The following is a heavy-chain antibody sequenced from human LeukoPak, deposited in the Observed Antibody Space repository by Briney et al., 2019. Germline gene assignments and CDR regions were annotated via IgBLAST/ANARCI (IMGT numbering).Heavy chain of an antibody. CDR3: ARVTWLLRRYIAY. V-gene: IGHV4-34*01. Sequence: PSDTLSPTCAVDGGFFSCYFWRWLRQPREKVLEWIGNNTHSENTKYNPSLKSRVTISVHTSKNQFSLQLSSVTASDTAVYFCARVTWLLRRYIAYWSQGTLVTVSS. D-gene: IGHD3-22*01. CDR1: GGFFSCYF. CDR2: NTHSENT. J-gene: IGHJ4*02.